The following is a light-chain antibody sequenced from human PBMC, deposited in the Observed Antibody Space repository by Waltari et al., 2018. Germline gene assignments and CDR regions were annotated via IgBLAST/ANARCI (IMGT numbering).Light chain of an antibody. V-gene: IGLV3-25*03. J-gene: IGLJ1*01. CDR2: KDE. CDR3: QSADSSGTYYV. Sequence: SYELTQSPSQSVSPGQTATITCSGDALPTEYVYWYQQKPGQAPVLIIYKDEERLPGIPERFSGSSSGTTATLTISGVQAEDEADYYCQSADSSGTYYVFAAGTKVTVL. CDR1: ALPTEY.